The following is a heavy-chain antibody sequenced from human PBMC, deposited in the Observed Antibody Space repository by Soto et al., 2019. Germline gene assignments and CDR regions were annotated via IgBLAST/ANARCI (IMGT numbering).Heavy chain of an antibody. D-gene: IGHD2-21*01. CDR1: GFTFSDHY. CDR3: ASLRGEADY. CDR2: IRDRTGSYAT. Sequence: EVQLVESGGGLVQPGGSLRLSCAASGFTFSDHYMDWVRQAPGKGLEWVGRIRDRTGSYATDYAASVKGRFTISRDESKNSLFLQMNSLKAEDTAVYYCASLRGEADYWGQGTLVPVSS. J-gene: IGHJ4*02. V-gene: IGHV3-72*01.